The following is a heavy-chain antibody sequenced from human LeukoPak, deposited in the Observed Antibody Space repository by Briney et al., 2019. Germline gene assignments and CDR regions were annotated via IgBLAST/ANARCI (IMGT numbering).Heavy chain of an antibody. D-gene: IGHD6-19*01. CDR2: TVGGGDGT. CDR1: GFTFSSTS. V-gene: IGHV3-23*01. CDR3: AKDQWGLAVAGTTPFDY. Sequence: GGSLRLSCAASGFTFSSTSMSWVRQAPGKGLEWVAVTVGGGDGTYYADSVKGRFTISRDNSKNTLYLQMNSLRAEDTAVYYCAKDQWGLAVAGTTPFDYWGQGTLVTVSS. J-gene: IGHJ4*02.